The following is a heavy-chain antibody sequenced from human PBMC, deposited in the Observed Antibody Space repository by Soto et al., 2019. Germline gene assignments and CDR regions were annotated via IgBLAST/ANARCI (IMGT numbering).Heavy chain of an antibody. Sequence: SETLSLTCAVYGGSFSGYYWSWIRQPPGKGLEWIGEINHSGSTNYNPSLKSRVTISVDTSKNQFSLKLSSVTAADTAVYYCAREPRGYYYYYYMDVWGKGTTVTVSS. CDR2: INHSGST. CDR3: AREPRGYYYYYYMDV. CDR1: GGSFSGYY. J-gene: IGHJ6*03. V-gene: IGHV4-34*01.